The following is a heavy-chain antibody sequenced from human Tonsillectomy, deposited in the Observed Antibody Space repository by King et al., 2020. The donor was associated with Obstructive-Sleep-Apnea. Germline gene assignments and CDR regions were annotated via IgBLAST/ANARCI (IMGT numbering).Heavy chain of an antibody. Sequence: VQLQESGPGLVKPSQTLSLTCTVSSDSLSSGNYYWSWIRQHPGKGLEWIGYIFYSGSTYYNPSLKSRVTISVDTSKNQFSLRLSSVTAADTAVYYCARLYYYDNSGLNWFDPWGQGTLVTVSS. D-gene: IGHD3-22*01. CDR3: ARLYYYDNSGLNWFDP. CDR1: SDSLSSGNYY. V-gene: IGHV4-31*03. CDR2: IFYSGST. J-gene: IGHJ5*02.